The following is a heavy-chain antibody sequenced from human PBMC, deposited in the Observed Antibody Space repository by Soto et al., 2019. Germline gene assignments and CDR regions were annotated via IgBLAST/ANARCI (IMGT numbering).Heavy chain of an antibody. CDR3: ARGPPYDSSGYYEYFQH. J-gene: IGHJ1*01. CDR2: IIPIFGTA. CDR1: GGTVSSYA. D-gene: IGHD3-22*01. V-gene: IGHV1-69*13. Sequence: SVKVACKASGGTVSSYAINWVRQAPEQGLEWMGGIIPIFGTANYAQKFQGRVTITADESTSTAYMELSSLRSEDTAVYYCARGPPYDSSGYYEYFQHWGQGTLVTVSS.